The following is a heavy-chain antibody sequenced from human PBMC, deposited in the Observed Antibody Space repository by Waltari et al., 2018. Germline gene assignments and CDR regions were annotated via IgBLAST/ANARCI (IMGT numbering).Heavy chain of an antibody. CDR3: ARVGKVSEEPRSVIAANWYFDL. D-gene: IGHD6-6*01. V-gene: IGHV1-8*01. Sequence: QVQLVQSGAEVKKPGASVTVSCKASGYTFTSSDINWVRPATGQGLEWMGWGNPNSGNTCYAQKSQGRVTMTRNTSISTAYMELSSLRSEDTAVYYCARVGKVSEEPRSVIAANWYFDLWGRGTLVTVSS. J-gene: IGHJ2*01. CDR2: GNPNSGNT. CDR1: GYTFTSSD.